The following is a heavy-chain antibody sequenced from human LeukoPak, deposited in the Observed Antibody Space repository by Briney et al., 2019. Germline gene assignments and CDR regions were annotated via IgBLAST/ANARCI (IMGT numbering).Heavy chain of an antibody. D-gene: IGHD4-17*01. V-gene: IGHV3-66*01. CDR1: EFTVNSNY. Sequence: GGSLRLSCAASEFTVNSNYMIWVRQAPGKGLEWVSLIYSGGSTYNADSVEDRFTISRDNSKNTVYPQMNSLRAEDTAVYYCASRTTVTDADGFDIWGQGTMVTVSS. CDR2: IYSGGST. J-gene: IGHJ3*02. CDR3: ASRTTVTDADGFDI.